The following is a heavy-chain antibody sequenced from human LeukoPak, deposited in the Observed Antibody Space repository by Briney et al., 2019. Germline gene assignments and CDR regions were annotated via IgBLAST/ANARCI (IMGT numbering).Heavy chain of an antibody. CDR3: ARDQSPGIYCTNGVCYPGDY. V-gene: IGHV1-18*01. J-gene: IGHJ4*02. CDR2: ISAYNGNT. CDR1: GYTFTSYG. Sequence: ASVKVSCKASGYTFTSYGISWVRQAPGQGLEWMGWISAYNGNTNYAQKLQGRVTMTTDTSTGTAYMELRSLRSDDTAVYYCARDQSPGIYCTNGVCYPGDYWGQGTLVTVSS. D-gene: IGHD2-8*01.